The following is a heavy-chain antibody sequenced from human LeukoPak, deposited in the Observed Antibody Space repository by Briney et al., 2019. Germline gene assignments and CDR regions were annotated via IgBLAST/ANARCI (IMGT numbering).Heavy chain of an antibody. Sequence: SETLSLTCAVSGYSISSGYYWGWIRQPPGKGLEWIGSIYHSGSTYYNPSLKSRITISADTSKNQFSLKLSSVTAADTAVYYCARWDSGEWFHDAFDIWGQGTMVTVSS. J-gene: IGHJ3*02. CDR1: GYSISSGYY. CDR2: IYHSGST. D-gene: IGHD3-3*01. CDR3: ARWDSGEWFHDAFDI. V-gene: IGHV4-38-2*01.